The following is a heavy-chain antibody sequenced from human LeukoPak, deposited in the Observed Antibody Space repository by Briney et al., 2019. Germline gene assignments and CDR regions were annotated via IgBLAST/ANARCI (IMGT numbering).Heavy chain of an antibody. CDR3: AKDLRTADFWSGYPDY. CDR2: VSYDGNNK. D-gene: IGHD3-3*01. J-gene: IGHJ4*02. Sequence: GGSLRLSCAASGFTFSSYGMHWVRQAPGRGLEWVAVVSYDGNNKYYADSVKGRFTISRDNSKNTLYLQMNSLRAEDTAVYYCAKDLRTADFWSGYPDYWGQGTLVTVSS. CDR1: GFTFSSYG. V-gene: IGHV3-30*18.